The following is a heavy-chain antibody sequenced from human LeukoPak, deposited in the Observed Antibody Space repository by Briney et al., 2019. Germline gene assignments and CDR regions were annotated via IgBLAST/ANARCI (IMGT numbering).Heavy chain of an antibody. CDR1: GGSISSYY. D-gene: IGHD3-3*01. V-gene: IGHV4-59*08. CDR3: ARHLRGGIFGFDY. J-gene: IGHJ4*02. Sequence: SETLSLTCTVSGGSISSYYWSWIRQPPGKGLEWIGYIYYSGSTNYNPSLKSRVTISVDTSKNQFSLKLSSVTAADTAVYYCARHLRGGIFGFDYWGQGTLVTVSS. CDR2: IYYSGST.